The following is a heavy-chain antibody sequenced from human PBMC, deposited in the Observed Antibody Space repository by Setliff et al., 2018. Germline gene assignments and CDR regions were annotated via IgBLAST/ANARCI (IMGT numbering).Heavy chain of an antibody. CDR3: ARRPTGPGAPFDI. CDR2: IHYNGNL. CDR1: GGSISSSSYY. D-gene: IGHD3-10*01. Sequence: KPSETLSLTCAVSGGSISSSSYYWGWIRQSPGEGLEWIANIHYNGNLYYNPSLKNRATTSMDTSKIQFSLKLISVTAADTALYFCARRPTGPGAPFDIWGHGTMVTVSS. J-gene: IGHJ3*02. V-gene: IGHV4-39*01.